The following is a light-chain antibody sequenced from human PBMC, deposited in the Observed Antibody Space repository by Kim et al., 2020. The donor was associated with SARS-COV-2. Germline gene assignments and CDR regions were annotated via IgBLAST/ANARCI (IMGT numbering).Light chain of an antibody. CDR3: QQYNNWPYT. V-gene: IGKV3-15*01. CDR1: QSVSSN. Sequence: SGSPGERATLSCRASQSVSSNLAWYQQKPGQAPRLLIYGASTRATGIPSRFSGSGSGTEFTLTISSLQSEEFAVYSCQQYNNWPYTFGQGTKLEI. CDR2: GAS. J-gene: IGKJ2*01.